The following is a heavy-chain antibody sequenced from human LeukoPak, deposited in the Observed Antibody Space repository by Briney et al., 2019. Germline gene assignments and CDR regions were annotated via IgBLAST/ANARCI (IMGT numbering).Heavy chain of an antibody. V-gene: IGHV4-31*03. J-gene: IGHJ4*02. Sequence: PSQTLSLTCTVSGGSISSGGFYWSWIRQHPGKGLEWIGYIYYSGTTYYNPSLKSRVTISVDTSKNQFSLKLSSVSAADTAVYYCARNYQYSSSYYYWGRGTLVTVSS. CDR2: IYYSGTT. D-gene: IGHD6-13*01. CDR1: GGSISSGGFY. CDR3: ARNYQYSSSYYY.